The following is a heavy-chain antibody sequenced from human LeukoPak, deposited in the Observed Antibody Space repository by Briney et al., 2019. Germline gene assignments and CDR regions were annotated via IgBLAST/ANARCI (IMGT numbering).Heavy chain of an antibody. Sequence: SETLSLTCTVSGGSISSGSYYWSWIRQPAGKGLEWIGRIYIRGTTTYNPSLKSRVSISVDTSKNQFSLRLSSVTAADTAVYYCARGYWFYFDYWGQGTLVTVSS. V-gene: IGHV4-61*02. CDR2: IYIRGTT. D-gene: IGHD2-8*02. CDR3: ARGYWFYFDY. CDR1: GGSISSGSYY. J-gene: IGHJ4*02.